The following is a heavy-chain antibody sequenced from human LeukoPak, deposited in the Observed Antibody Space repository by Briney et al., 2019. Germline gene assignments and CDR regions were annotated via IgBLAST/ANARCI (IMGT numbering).Heavy chain of an antibody. CDR3: ARGAGGYRFDP. CDR1: GGSISDYH. CDR2: IYNRGTT. D-gene: IGHD1-1*01. Sequence: SETLSLTCTVSGGSISDYHWTWIRQPPGKAPEYIGYIYNRGTTYCNPSLKSRVTISADTSKKQFSLKLTSLTAADTAVYYCARGAGGYRFDPWGQGTLVTVSS. J-gene: IGHJ5*02. V-gene: IGHV4-59*01.